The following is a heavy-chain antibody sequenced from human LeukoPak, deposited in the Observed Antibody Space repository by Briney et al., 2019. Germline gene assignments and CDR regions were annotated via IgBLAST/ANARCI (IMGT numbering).Heavy chain of an antibody. CDR2: VYSGGRT. CDR1: GITLSNYG. V-gene: IGHV3-66*02. J-gene: IGHJ6*03. CDR3: ARSPYNWNDSPYYMDV. Sequence: GGSLRLSCAVSGITLSNYGMSWVRQAPGKGLEWVSVVYSGGRTYYADAVKGRFTISRDNSKNTLYLQMNSLRAEDTAVYYCARSPYNWNDSPYYMDVWGKGTTVTVSS. D-gene: IGHD1-1*01.